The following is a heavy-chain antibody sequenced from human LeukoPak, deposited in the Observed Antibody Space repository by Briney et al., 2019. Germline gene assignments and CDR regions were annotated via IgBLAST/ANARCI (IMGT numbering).Heavy chain of an antibody. CDR1: GGSISSYY. Sequence: PSETLSLTCTVSGGSISSYYWSWIRQPPGKGLEWIGYIYYSGSTNYNPSLKSRVTISVDTSKNQFSLKLSSVTAADTAVYYCARDRYDFWSGYDYWYFDLWGRGTLVTVPS. V-gene: IGHV4-59*01. CDR2: IYYSGST. CDR3: ARDRYDFWSGYDYWYFDL. J-gene: IGHJ2*01. D-gene: IGHD3-3*01.